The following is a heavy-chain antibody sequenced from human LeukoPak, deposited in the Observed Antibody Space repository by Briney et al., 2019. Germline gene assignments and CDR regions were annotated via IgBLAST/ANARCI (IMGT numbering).Heavy chain of an antibody. V-gene: IGHV3-74*01. J-gene: IGHJ4*02. Sequence: GGSLRLSCAASGFTFSSHWMHWVRQAPGKGPEWVSRINGDGSTTNYADSVKGRFTISRDNSKNTLFLQMNSLRAEDTALYYCARDPFGASPDYWGQGTLVTVSS. CDR3: ARDPFGASPDY. D-gene: IGHD1-26*01. CDR2: INGDGSTT. CDR1: GFTFSSHW.